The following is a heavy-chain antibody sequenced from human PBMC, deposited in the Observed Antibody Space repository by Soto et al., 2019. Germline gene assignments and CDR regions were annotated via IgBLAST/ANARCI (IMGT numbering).Heavy chain of an antibody. V-gene: IGHV4-4*07. J-gene: IGHJ5*02. Sequence: SETLSLTCTVSGGSITNYYWSWIRQPAGKGPEWIGRIYTKERTNYNLSFRNRVTMSVDTSKNQFSLKLDAVTAADTAVYYCARDDYKDGGNNWFDPWGQGTLVTVSS. CDR2: IYTKERT. CDR3: ARDDYKDGGNNWFDP. D-gene: IGHD3-16*01. CDR1: GGSITNYY.